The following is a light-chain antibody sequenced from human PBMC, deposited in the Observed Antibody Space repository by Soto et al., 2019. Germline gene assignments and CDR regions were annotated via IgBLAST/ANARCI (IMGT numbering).Light chain of an antibody. J-gene: IGLJ3*02. CDR3: ISYAGSKV. Sequence: QSALTQPPSASGSPGQSVTISCTGTSSDVGGYNYVSWYQQHPGKAPNLMIYEVSKRPSGVPDRFSGSKSGNTASLTVSGLQAEDEADYYCISYAGSKVFGGGTKVTVL. CDR1: SSDVGGYNY. CDR2: EVS. V-gene: IGLV2-8*01.